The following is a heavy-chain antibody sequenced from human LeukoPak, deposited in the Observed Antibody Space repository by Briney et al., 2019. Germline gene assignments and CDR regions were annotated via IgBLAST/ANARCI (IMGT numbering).Heavy chain of an antibody. D-gene: IGHD4-17*01. CDR3: ASSKTVTTLDY. J-gene: IGHJ4*02. CDR1: GGSFIGFH. CDR2: INHSGST. Sequence: SETLSLTCAVYGGSFIGFHWNWTRQPPGKGLEWIGDINHSGSTNYNPSLKSRVTISVDTSKNQFSLKPSSVTAADTAVYYCASSKTVTTLDYWGQGTLVTVSS. V-gene: IGHV4-34*01.